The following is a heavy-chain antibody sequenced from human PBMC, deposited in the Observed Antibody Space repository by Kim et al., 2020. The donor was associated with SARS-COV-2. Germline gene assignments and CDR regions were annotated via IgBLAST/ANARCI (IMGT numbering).Heavy chain of an antibody. D-gene: IGHD6-13*01. CDR2: IKQDGSEK. Sequence: GGSLRLSCAASGFTFSSYWMSWVRQAPGKGLEWVANIKQDGSEKYYVDSVKGRFTISRDNAKNSLYLQMNSLRAEDTAVYYCARIKNGYSSSWYYFGYWGQGTLVTVSS. CDR1: GFTFSSYW. CDR3: ARIKNGYSSSWYYFGY. V-gene: IGHV3-7*03. J-gene: IGHJ4*02.